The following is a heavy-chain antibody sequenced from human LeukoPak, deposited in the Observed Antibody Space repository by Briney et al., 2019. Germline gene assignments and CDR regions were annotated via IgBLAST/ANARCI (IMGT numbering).Heavy chain of an antibody. D-gene: IGHD6-19*01. V-gene: IGHV3-30*04. CDR3: ARALYSSGWFGADDYYYYGMDV. CDR1: GFTFSSYA. CDR2: ISYDGSNK. Sequence: GGSLRLSCAASGFTFSSYAMHWVRQAPGKGLEWVAVISYDGSNKYYADSVKGRFTISRDNSKNTLYLQMNSLRAEDTAVYYCARALYSSGWFGADDYYYYGMDVWGQGTTVTVSS. J-gene: IGHJ6*02.